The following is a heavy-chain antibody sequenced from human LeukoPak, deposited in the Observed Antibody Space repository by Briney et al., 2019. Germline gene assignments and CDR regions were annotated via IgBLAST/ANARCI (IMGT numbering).Heavy chain of an antibody. CDR2: ISNIGST. J-gene: IGHJ6*03. CDR1: GASISSYF. D-gene: IGHD5-12*01. V-gene: IGHV4-59*01. CDR3: ARTTEGYAGGPGYSYYYYMDV. Sequence: PSETLSLTCTVSGASISSYFWTWIRQSPGKGLEWIGYISNIGSTNYNPSLKSRVTISVDTSKNQVSLKLRSVTAADTAVYYCARTTEGYAGGPGYSYYYYMDVWGKGTTVTISS.